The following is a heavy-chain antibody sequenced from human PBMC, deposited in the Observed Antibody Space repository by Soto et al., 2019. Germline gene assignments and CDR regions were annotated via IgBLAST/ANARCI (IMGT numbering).Heavy chain of an antibody. CDR2: ISSDGSNK. V-gene: IGHV3-30-3*01. Sequence: SLRLSCAASGFTFSSFPMHWVRQAPGKGLEWVALISSDGSNKYYADAVKGRFTISRDNSKNTLYLQMNSLRAEDTAVFYCARWNVQHDSYGYFWGQGTQVTVSS. CDR3: ARWNVQHDSYGYF. J-gene: IGHJ4*02. D-gene: IGHD5-18*01. CDR1: GFTFSSFP.